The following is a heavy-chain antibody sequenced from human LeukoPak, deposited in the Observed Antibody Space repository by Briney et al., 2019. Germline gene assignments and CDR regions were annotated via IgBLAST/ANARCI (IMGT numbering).Heavy chain of an antibody. V-gene: IGHV3-72*01. CDR2: TRNKANSYTT. CDR3: ARGASIAAAGPPQLDY. CDR1: GFTFSDHY. J-gene: IGHJ4*02. Sequence: GGSLRLSCAASGFTFSDHYMDWVRQAPGKGLEWVGRTRNKANSYTTEYAASVKGRFTISRDDSKNSLYLQMNSLKTEDTAVYYCARGASIAAAGPPQLDYWGQGTLVTVSS. D-gene: IGHD6-13*01.